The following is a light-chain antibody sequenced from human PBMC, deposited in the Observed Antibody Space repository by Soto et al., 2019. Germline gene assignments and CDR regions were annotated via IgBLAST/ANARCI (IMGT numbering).Light chain of an antibody. V-gene: IGKV1-5*01. CDR3: QQYDSYAWT. Sequence: DIKRTNSASTLSAYVGDRVTITCRASQSIHRSSARHPHTPGKATKVMIWDDTNLHSGVPSRFSGIGSRTEFTLPITSLETDDSAAYYCQQYDSYAWTFGQGTKVDIK. J-gene: IGKJ1*01. CDR2: DDT. CDR1: QSIHRS.